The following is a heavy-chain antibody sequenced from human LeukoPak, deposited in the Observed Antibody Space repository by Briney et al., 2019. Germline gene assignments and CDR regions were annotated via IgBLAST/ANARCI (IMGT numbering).Heavy chain of an antibody. J-gene: IGHJ3*02. V-gene: IGHV4-59*01. CDR3: ARDPGVSTSFDI. D-gene: IGHD1-1*01. CDR2: IYYSGST. Sequence: SETLSLTCTVSGGSISSYYWSWIRQPPGKGLEWIGYIYYSGSTNYNPSLKSRVTISVDTSKNQFSLKLSSVTAADTAVYYCARDPGVSTSFDIWGHGTMVTVSS. CDR1: GGSISSYY.